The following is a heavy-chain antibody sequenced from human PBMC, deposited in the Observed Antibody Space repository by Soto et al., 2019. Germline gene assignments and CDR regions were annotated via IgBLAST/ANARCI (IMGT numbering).Heavy chain of an antibody. V-gene: IGHV4-4*07. J-gene: IGHJ5*02. CDR1: GGSISSYY. Sequence: SETLSLTCTVSGGSISSYYWSWIRQPAGKGLEWIGRIYTSGSTNYNPSLKSRVTMSVDTSKNQFSLKLSSVTAADTAVYYCASSIAAAGTDWFDPWGQGTLVTVSS. D-gene: IGHD6-13*01. CDR3: ASSIAAAGTDWFDP. CDR2: IYTSGST.